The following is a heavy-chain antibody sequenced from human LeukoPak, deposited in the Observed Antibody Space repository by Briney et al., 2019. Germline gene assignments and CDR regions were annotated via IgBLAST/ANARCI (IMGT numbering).Heavy chain of an antibody. CDR1: GFTFSDFY. Sequence: GGSLRLSCAASGFTFSDFYMSWIRQAPGKGLEWVANIKQDGSEKYYVDSVKGRFTISRDNAKNSLYLQMNSLRAEDTAVYYCAGGIRLSYWGQGTLVTVSS. CDR2: IKQDGSEK. J-gene: IGHJ4*02. D-gene: IGHD5-18*01. V-gene: IGHV3-7*04. CDR3: AGGIRLSY.